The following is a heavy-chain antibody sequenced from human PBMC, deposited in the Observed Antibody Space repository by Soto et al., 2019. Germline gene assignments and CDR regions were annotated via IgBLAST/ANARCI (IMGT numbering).Heavy chain of an antibody. CDR1: GFTFSSYG. CDR2: IWYDGSNK. CDR3: ARDAGVNYFDY. Sequence: QVQLVESGGGVVQPGRSLRLSCVASGFTFSSYGMHWVRQAPGKGLEWVAVIWYDGSNKYYADSVKGRFTISRDNSKNTLYLQMNSLRAEDTAVYYCARDAGVNYFDYWGQGTLVTVSS. D-gene: IGHD7-27*01. J-gene: IGHJ4*02. V-gene: IGHV3-33*01.